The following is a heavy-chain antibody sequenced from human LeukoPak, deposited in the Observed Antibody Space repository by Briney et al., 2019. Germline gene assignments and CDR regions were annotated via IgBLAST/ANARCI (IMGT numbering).Heavy chain of an antibody. Sequence: PGGSLRLSCAASRFTFSSYSMNWVRQAPGKGLEWVSSISSSGSYIYYADSVKGRFTISRDNAKNSLYLQMNSLRAEDTAVYYCARDLQFEVVAATHRGIDIWGQGTMVTVSS. V-gene: IGHV3-21*04. CDR1: RFTFSSYS. J-gene: IGHJ3*02. CDR3: ARDLQFEVVAATHRGIDI. D-gene: IGHD2-15*01. CDR2: ISSSGSYI.